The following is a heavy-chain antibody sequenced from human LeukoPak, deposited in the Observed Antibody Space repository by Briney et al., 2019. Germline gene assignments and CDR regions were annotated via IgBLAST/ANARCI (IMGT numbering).Heavy chain of an antibody. J-gene: IGHJ5*02. CDR3: ARHSNYGIWFDP. V-gene: IGHV4-59*08. Sequence: SETLSLTCTVSGGSISSYYWSWIRQPPGKGLEWIGYIYYSGSTNYNPSLKSRVTISVDTSKNQFSLKLSSVSAADTAVYYCARHSNYGIWFDPWGQGTLVTVSS. CDR1: GGSISSYY. D-gene: IGHD4-11*01. CDR2: IYYSGST.